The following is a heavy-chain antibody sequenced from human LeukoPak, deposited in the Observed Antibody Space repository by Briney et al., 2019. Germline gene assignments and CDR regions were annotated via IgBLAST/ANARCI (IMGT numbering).Heavy chain of an antibody. CDR2: IWNDGGQK. CDR3: ARDKGPYYFDQ. J-gene: IGHJ4*02. V-gene: IGHV3-33*01. Sequence: PGGSLRLSCAASGFTFSSYGMHWVRQAPGKGLEWVAVIWNDGGQKYYADSVKGRFTISRDNSKNTLYLQMNSLRAEDTAVYYCARDKGPYYFDQWGQGTLLTVSS. CDR1: GFTFSSYG.